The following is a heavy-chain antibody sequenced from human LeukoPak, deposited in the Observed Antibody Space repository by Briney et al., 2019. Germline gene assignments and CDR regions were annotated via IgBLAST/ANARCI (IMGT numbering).Heavy chain of an antibody. CDR2: ISGDAYAT. CDR3: AKGRDSSGYSFDY. V-gene: IGHV3-43*02. D-gene: IGHD3-22*01. J-gene: IGHJ4*02. Sequence: GGSLRLSCGASGLIFDDYAMHWVRQAPGKGLEWVSLISGDAYATYYGDSVKGRFTISRDNSKNSLYLQMNSLRTEDTALYYCAKGRDSSGYSFDYWGQGTLVTVSS. CDR1: GLIFDDYA.